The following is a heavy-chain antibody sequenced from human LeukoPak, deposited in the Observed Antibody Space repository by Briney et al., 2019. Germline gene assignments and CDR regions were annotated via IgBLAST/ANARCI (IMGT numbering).Heavy chain of an antibody. V-gene: IGHV3-53*05. D-gene: IGHD2-8*02. CDR2: IYSGGTI. Sequence: GGSLRHSCGASGFTESNNYLSWLRQAPGEGLGLVSVIYSGGTIYYADSVKGRFTISRDNYKNTLYLQMNSLRGEDTALYYGARESNGGVYFQHWGQGTVVTVSS. CDR3: ARESNGGVYFQH. J-gene: IGHJ1*01. CDR1: GFTESNNY.